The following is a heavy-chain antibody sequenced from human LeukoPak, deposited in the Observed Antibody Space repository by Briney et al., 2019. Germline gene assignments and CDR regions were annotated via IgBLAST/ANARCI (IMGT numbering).Heavy chain of an antibody. CDR2: ISDYNGNT. V-gene: IGHV1-18*01. Sequence: ASEKVSCKASGYTFNTYGISWVRQAPGQGLEWMGWISDYNGNTRYAQNFQGRVTMTTDTSTSTAYMDLRSLRSDDTAVYYCARDRYSGSYYMDVWGKGTTVTVSS. CDR3: ARDRYSGSYYMDV. D-gene: IGHD1-26*01. J-gene: IGHJ6*03. CDR1: GYTFNTYG.